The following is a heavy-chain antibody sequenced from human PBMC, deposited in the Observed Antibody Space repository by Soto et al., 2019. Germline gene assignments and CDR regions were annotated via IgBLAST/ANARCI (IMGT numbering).Heavy chain of an antibody. Sequence: QVQLVESGGGVVQPGRSLRLSCAASGFTFSSYAMHWVRQAPGKGLEWVAVISYDGSNKYYADSVKGRFTISRDNSKNTLYLQMNSLRAEDTAVYYCARGEVLWFGELVGAPEMGLFDYWGQGTMVTVSS. D-gene: IGHD3-10*01. CDR1: GFTFSSYA. CDR3: ARGEVLWFGELVGAPEMGLFDY. CDR2: ISYDGSNK. J-gene: IGHJ4*02. V-gene: IGHV3-30-3*01.